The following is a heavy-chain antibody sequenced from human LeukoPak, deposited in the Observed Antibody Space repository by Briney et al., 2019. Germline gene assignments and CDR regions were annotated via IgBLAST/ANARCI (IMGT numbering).Heavy chain of an antibody. J-gene: IGHJ4*02. CDR3: ARDRGDYYDSSGYDY. CDR1: GGSISSYY. CDR2: IYYSGST. Sequence: SETLSLTCTVSGGSISSYYWSWIRQPPGKGLEWIGYIYYSGSTNYNPSLKSRVTISVDTSKNQFSLKLSSVTAADTAVYYCARDRGDYYDSSGYDYWGQGTLVTVSS. D-gene: IGHD3-22*01. V-gene: IGHV4-59*01.